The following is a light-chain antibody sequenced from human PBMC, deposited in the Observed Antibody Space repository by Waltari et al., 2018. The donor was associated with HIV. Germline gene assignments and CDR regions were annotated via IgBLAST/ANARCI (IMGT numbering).Light chain of an antibody. J-gene: IGLJ2*01. V-gene: IGLV3-19*01. CDR3: NSRDSSGNHLRV. CDR2: GKN. CDR1: SPRSYS. Sequence: SSELTQALAVPVALGQTARITCKGDSPRSYSASGYHHKLGQAPVLVIYGKNNRPSGIPDRFSGSRSGNTASLTITGAQAEDEADYYCNSRDSSGNHLRVFGGGTKLTVL.